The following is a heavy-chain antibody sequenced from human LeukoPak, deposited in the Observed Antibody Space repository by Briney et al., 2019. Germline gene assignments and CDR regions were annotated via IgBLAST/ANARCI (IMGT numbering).Heavy chain of an antibody. CDR1: GFIFSNYW. Sequence: PGGSLRLSCVASGFIFSNYWVSWVRQAPGKALEWVASIKNGGSEKNYVDSVKGRFTISRDNAKNSLYLHMSSLTAEDTAVYYCAKGVYIYGNLFDYWGQGTLVTVSS. D-gene: IGHD3-3*02. CDR3: AKGVYIYGNLFDY. CDR2: IKNGGSEK. V-gene: IGHV3-7*01. J-gene: IGHJ4*02.